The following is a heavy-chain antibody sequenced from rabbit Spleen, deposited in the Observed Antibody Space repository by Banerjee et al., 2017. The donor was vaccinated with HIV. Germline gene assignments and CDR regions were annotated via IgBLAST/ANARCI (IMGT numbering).Heavy chain of an antibody. CDR3: ARDTGTSFSTYGMDL. Sequence: QSLEESGGGLVQPEGSLTLTCKVSGFDFSSDAMCWVRQAPGKGLEWIGCIYGGSGSAYYASWAKGRFTISKTSSTTATLQMTSLTAADTATYFCARDTGTSFSTYGMDLWGQGPWSPS. CDR2: IYGGSGSA. V-gene: IGHV1S40*01. CDR1: GFDFSSDA. D-gene: IGHD8-1*01. J-gene: IGHJ6*01.